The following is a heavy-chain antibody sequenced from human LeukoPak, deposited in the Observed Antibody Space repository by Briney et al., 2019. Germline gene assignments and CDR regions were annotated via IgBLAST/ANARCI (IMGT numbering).Heavy chain of an antibody. CDR1: EFAFSTYN. Sequence: GGSLRLSCAASEFAFSTYNMNWVRQAPGKGLEWVSYISTGSSTTYYADSVKGRFTISRGNVENSLYLQMNSLRDEDTAVYYCARETATGYYGMDVWGQGTTVTVSS. D-gene: IGHD1-14*01. CDR3: ARETATGYYGMDV. V-gene: IGHV3-48*02. CDR2: ISTGSSTT. J-gene: IGHJ6*02.